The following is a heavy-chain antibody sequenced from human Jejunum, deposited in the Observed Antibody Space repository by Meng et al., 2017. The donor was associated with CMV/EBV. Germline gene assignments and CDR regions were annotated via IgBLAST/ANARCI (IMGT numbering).Heavy chain of an antibody. CDR2: ISYIGST. J-gene: IGHJ4*02. CDR3: ARTGYSTAWHPGDFDY. Sequence: SIRNYYWNWIRKSPGKGPEWIGYISYIGSTIYNPSLDRRVTSSMDASKNQVSLHLNSVTPEDTAVYYCARTGYSTAWHPGDFDYWGLGTEVTVSS. D-gene: IGHD5-12*01. V-gene: IGHV4-59*12. CDR1: SIRNYY.